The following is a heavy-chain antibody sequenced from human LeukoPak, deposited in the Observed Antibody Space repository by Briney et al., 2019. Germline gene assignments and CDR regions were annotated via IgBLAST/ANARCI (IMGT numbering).Heavy chain of an antibody. J-gene: IGHJ4*02. CDR2: ISSSSSTM. Sequence: GGSLRLSCAASRFTFSRYSMNWVRQAPGKGLEWVSYISSSSSTMYYADSVKGRSTISRDSAKNSLYLQMNSLRVEDTAVYYCARDPYSGYDLQAFDYWGQGTLVTVSS. CDR1: RFTFSRYS. CDR3: ARDPYSGYDLQAFDY. V-gene: IGHV3-48*01. D-gene: IGHD5-12*01.